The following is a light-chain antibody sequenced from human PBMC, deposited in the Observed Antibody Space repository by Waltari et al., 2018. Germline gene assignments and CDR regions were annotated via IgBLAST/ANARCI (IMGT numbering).Light chain of an antibody. CDR2: DVS. CDR3: SSYISSDTLEL. Sequence: HSALPPPASVSGSPGQSITISCTGTSSDVGGYNYFSWYQQHPGKAPKLMIYDVSNRPSGVSNRFSGSKSGNTASLTISGLQAEDEADYYCSSYISSDTLELFGGGTSLTVL. J-gene: IGLJ2*01. CDR1: SSDVGGYNY. V-gene: IGLV2-14*03.